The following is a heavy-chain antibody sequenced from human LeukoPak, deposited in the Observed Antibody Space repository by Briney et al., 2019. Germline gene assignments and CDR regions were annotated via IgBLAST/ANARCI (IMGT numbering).Heavy chain of an antibody. Sequence: GGSLRLSCAASGFTFSSYAMHWVRQAPGKGLEWVAVISYDGSNKYYADSVKGRFTISRDNSKNTLYLQMNSLRAEDTAVCYCAREDDSNTFDYWGQGTLVTVSS. V-gene: IGHV3-30-3*01. D-gene: IGHD3-22*01. J-gene: IGHJ4*02. CDR3: AREDDSNTFDY. CDR1: GFTFSSYA. CDR2: ISYDGSNK.